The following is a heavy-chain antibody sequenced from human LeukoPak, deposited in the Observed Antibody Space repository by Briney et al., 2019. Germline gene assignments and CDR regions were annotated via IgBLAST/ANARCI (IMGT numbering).Heavy chain of an antibody. V-gene: IGHV1-69*13. D-gene: IGHD2-15*01. J-gene: IGHJ6*03. CDR3: ARTILGYCSGGSCYANDYYYYYMDV. Sequence: ASVKVSCKASGGTFSSYAISWVRQAPGQGLEWMGGIIPIFGTANYAQKFQGRVTITADESTSTAYMELSSLRSEDTAVYYCARTILGYCSGGSCYANDYYYYYMDVWGKGTTVTVSS. CDR1: GGTFSSYA. CDR2: IIPIFGTA.